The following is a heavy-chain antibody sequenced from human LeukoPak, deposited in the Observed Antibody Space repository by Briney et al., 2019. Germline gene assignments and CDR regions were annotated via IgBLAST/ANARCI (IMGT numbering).Heavy chain of an antibody. D-gene: IGHD3-3*01. Sequence: PVKVSCKASGGTFSSYAISWVRQAPGQGLEWMGGIIPIFGTANYAQKFQGRVTITADESTSTAYMELSSLRSEDTAVYYCARDPPYDFWSEHYGMDVWGQGTTVTVSS. J-gene: IGHJ6*02. CDR2: IIPIFGTA. V-gene: IGHV1-69*13. CDR1: GGTFSSYA. CDR3: ARDPPYDFWSEHYGMDV.